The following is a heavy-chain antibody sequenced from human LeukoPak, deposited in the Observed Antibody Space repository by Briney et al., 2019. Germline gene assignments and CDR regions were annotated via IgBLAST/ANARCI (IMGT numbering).Heavy chain of an antibody. CDR3: AKRSDYGGNSNYFDF. J-gene: IGHJ4*02. CDR2: ISGRDGDT. V-gene: IGHV3-23*01. Sequence: GGSLRLSCAASGFTFSTYGMSWVRQAPGKGLEWVSIISGRDGDTYYADSMKGRFTISRDNSKNTLYLQMNSLSAEDTAVYYCAKRSDYGGNSNYFDFWGQGTQVTVSS. CDR1: GFTFSTYG. D-gene: IGHD4-23*01.